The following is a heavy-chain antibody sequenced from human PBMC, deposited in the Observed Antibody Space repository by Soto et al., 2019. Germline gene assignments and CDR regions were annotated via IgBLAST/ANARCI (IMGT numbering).Heavy chain of an antibody. J-gene: IGHJ6*02. Sequence: LVKVSCKASGYTFTSYYMHWVRQAPGQGLEWMGIINPSGGSTSYAQKFQGRVTMTRDTSTSTVYMELSSLRSEDTAVYYCARDEMDYGGPRGTSGSIYYYYYGMDVWGQGTTVTVSS. V-gene: IGHV1-46*01. CDR1: GYTFTSYY. CDR3: ARDEMDYGGPRGTSGSIYYYYYGMDV. CDR2: INPSGGST. D-gene: IGHD4-17*01.